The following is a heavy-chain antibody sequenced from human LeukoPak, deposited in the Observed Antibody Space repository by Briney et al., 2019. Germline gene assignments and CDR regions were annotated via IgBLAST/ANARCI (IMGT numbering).Heavy chain of an antibody. CDR3: ARGRYYYGSALWY. J-gene: IGHJ4*02. V-gene: IGHV4-34*01. D-gene: IGHD3-10*01. CDR2: INHSGST. CDR1: GGSFSGYY. Sequence: SETLSLTCAVYGGSFSGYYWSWIRQPPGKGLEWIGEINHSGSTNYNPSLKSRVTISVDTSKNQFSLKLSSVTAADTAVYYCARGRYYYGSALWYWGQGTLVTVSS.